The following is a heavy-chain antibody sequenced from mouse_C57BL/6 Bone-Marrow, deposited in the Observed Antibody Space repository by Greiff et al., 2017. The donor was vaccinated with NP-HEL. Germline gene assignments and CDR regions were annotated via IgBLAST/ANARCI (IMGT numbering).Heavy chain of an antibody. CDR2: INPYNGGT. CDR1: GYTFTDYY. D-gene: IGHD4-1*01. J-gene: IGHJ1*03. CDR3: ARCPLTGYWYFGV. Sequence: EVKLQESGPVLVKPGASVKMSCKASGYTFTDYYMNWVKQSHGKSLEWIGVINPYNGGTSYNQKFKGKATLTVDKSSSTAYMELNSLTSEDSAVYYCARCPLTGYWYFGVWGTGTTVTVSS. V-gene: IGHV1-19*01.